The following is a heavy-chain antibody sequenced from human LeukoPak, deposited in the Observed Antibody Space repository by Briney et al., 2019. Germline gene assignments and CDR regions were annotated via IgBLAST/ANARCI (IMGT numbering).Heavy chain of an antibody. CDR2: ISGSGGYT. CDR1: GFTFSSYA. Sequence: PGGSLRLSCAASGFTFSSYAMSWVRQAPGKGLDWVSSISGSGGYTYYADSVKGRLTISRDNSKNTLYLQMNSLRAEDTAVYYCAKTAARAYGSYYYYYMDVWGKGTTVTVSS. D-gene: IGHD3-10*01. V-gene: IGHV3-23*01. J-gene: IGHJ6*03. CDR3: AKTAARAYGSYYYYYMDV.